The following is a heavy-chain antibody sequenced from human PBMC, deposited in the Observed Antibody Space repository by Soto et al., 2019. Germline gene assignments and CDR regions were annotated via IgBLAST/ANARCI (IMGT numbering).Heavy chain of an antibody. CDR1: GFNFSGYG. D-gene: IGHD6-6*01. Sequence: QVQLLESGGGVVQPGGSLRLSCEVSGFNFSGYGMNWVRQAPGKGLEWVAFSSIDGVNKYNAESVKGRFTISRDNLKNTLYLQMNSLREGDTGVYYCARARRSSSWTTNAWGPGTLVTVSS. J-gene: IGHJ5*02. V-gene: IGHV3-30*05. CDR3: ARARRSSSWTTNA. CDR2: SSIDGVNK.